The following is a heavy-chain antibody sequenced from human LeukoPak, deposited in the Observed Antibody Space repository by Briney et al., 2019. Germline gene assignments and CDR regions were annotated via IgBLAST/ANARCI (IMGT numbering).Heavy chain of an antibody. CDR2: ISGSGSGGST. V-gene: IGHV3-23*01. D-gene: IGHD6-19*01. Sequence: GGSLRLSCAASGFTFSSSAMSWVRQAPGKGLEWVSSISGSGSGGSTYYADSVKGRFTISRDNAKNTLYLQMNRLRAEDTAVYCCARGEAVAGTDYWGQGTLVTVSS. CDR3: ARGEAVAGTDY. CDR1: GFTFSSSA. J-gene: IGHJ4*02.